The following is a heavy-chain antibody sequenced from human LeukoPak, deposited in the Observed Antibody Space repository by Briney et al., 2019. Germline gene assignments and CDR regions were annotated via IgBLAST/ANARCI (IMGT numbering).Heavy chain of an antibody. J-gene: IGHJ4*02. D-gene: IGHD6-6*01. CDR3: ARVHSSSGSFDY. CDR1: GFTFSSYE. CDR2: ISSSSSYI. Sequence: GGSLRLSCAASGFTFSSYEMNWVRQAPGKGLEWVSSISSSSSYIYYADSVKGRFTISRDNAKNSLYLQMNSLRAEDTAVYYCARVHSSSGSFDYWGQGTLVTVSS. V-gene: IGHV3-21*01.